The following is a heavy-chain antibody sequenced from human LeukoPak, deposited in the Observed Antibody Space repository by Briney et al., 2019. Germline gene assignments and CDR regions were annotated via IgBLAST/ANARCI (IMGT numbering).Heavy chain of an antibody. D-gene: IGHD4-17*01. V-gene: IGHV3-23*01. CDR1: GFTFSSYA. Sequence: PGGSLRLSCAASGFTFSSYAMSWVRQAPGKGLEWVSAISGSGGSTYHADSVKGRFTISRDNSKNTLYLQMNSLRAEDTAVYYCAKDGYGDYVFDYWGQGTLVTVSS. J-gene: IGHJ4*02. CDR3: AKDGYGDYVFDY. CDR2: ISGSGGST.